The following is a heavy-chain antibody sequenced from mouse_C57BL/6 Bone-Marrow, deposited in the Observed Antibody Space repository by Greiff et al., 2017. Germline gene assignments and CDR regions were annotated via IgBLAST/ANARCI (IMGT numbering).Heavy chain of an antibody. J-gene: IGHJ3*01. Sequence: VQLQQPGAELAKPGASVKLSCKASGYTFTSYWMHWVKQRPGQGLEWIGYINPSSGYTKYNQKFKDKATLTADKSSSTAYMQLSSLTYEDSAVYYCARDPHYYGSSYVGAWFAYWGQGTLVTVSA. CDR1: GYTFTSYW. D-gene: IGHD1-1*01. CDR2: INPSSGYT. CDR3: ARDPHYYGSSYVGAWFAY. V-gene: IGHV1-7*01.